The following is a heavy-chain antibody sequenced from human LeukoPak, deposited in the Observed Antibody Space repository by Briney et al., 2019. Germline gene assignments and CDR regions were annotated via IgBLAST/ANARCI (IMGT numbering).Heavy chain of an antibody. D-gene: IGHD2-2*01. J-gene: IGHJ6*02. CDR3: AKDRGPYQYGMDV. V-gene: IGHV3-30*18. CDR1: GFTFSSYG. CDR2: ISYDGSNK. Sequence: GGSLRLSCAASGFTFSSYGMHWVRQAPGKGLEWVAVISYDGSNKYYADSVKGRFTISRDNSKNTLYLQMNSLRAEDTAVYYCAKDRGPYQYGMDVWGQGTTVTVSS.